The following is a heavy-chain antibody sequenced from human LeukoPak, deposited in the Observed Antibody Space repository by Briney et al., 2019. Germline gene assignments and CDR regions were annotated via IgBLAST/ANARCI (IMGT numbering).Heavy chain of an antibody. CDR3: ARVKRDCSGGSCYSYDY. CDR2: ISWNSGSI. D-gene: IGHD2-15*01. CDR1: GFTFDDYA. Sequence: GRSLRLSCAASGFTFDDYAMPWVRQAPGKGLEWVSGISWNSGSIGYADSVKGRFTISRDNSKNTLYLQMNSLRAEDTAVYYCARVKRDCSGGSCYSYDYWGQGTLVTVSS. V-gene: IGHV3-9*01. J-gene: IGHJ4*02.